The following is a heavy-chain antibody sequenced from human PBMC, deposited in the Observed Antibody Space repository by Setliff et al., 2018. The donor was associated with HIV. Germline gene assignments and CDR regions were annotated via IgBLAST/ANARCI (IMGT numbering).Heavy chain of an antibody. D-gene: IGHD3-3*01. CDR3: ERLGYYNLWSGDWTDT. V-gene: IGHV4-39*01. J-gene: IGHJ4*02. CDR1: DFSIGATSYY. CDR2: VYYNGDT. Sequence: SETLSLTCNVLDFSIGATSYYWGWIRQPPGKGLQWIGSVYYNGDTKYNPSLKSRLVISVDKTKNQFSLMLNSLTVADMAVYYCERLGYYNLWSGDWTDTWGQGKSVTVSS.